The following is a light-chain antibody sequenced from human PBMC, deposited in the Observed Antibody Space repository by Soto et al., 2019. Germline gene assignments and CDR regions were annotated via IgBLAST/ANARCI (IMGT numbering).Light chain of an antibody. J-gene: IGKJ3*01. CDR1: QGISNY. CDR3: QKYNSAPEFT. Sequence: EIQMTQSPSSLSASVGDRVTITCRASQGISNYLAWYQQKPGKVPKLLIYAASTLQSGVPSRFSGSGSGTDFTLTISSLQPEDVATYYCQKYNSAPEFTFGPGTKVDIK. CDR2: AAS. V-gene: IGKV1-27*01.